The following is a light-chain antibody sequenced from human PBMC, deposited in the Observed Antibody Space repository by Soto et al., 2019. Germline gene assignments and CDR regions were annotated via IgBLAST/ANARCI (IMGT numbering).Light chain of an antibody. CDR2: AAS. Sequence: DIQLTQSPSFLSASVGDRVTINCRASQGISSYLAWYQQKPGKAPKLLIYAASTLQSGVPSRFSGSGSGTEFTLTISSLQPEDFATYYCQQLNSYPGFGQGTKLEIK. CDR1: QGISSY. J-gene: IGKJ2*01. V-gene: IGKV1-9*01. CDR3: QQLNSYPG.